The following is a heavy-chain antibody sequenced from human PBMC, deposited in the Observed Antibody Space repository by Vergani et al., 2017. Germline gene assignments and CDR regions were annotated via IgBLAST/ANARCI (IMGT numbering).Heavy chain of an antibody. J-gene: IGHJ4*02. CDR1: GGSITSSSYY. CDR2: IYHSGGA. D-gene: IGHD2-2*01. V-gene: IGHV4-39*01. CDR3: ARSGYQLLWAPDY. Sequence: QAQLQESGPGLVKPSETLSLPCTVSGGSITSSSYYWGWIRQPPGKGLEWIGNIYHSGGAYYNPSLKGRVTISVDTSKNQFSLKLSAVTAADTAVYYCARSGYQLLWAPDYWGQGTLVTVSS.